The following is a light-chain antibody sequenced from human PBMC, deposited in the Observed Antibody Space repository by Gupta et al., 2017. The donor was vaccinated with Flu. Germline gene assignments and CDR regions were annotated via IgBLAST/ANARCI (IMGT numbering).Light chain of an antibody. J-gene: IGLJ1*01. V-gene: IGLV2-8*01. Sequence: SALTQPPTAAGAPGESVTMTCTGTSSDIGGYIYVSWYQQHPGKAPKLMIYEGSKRPSGVPDRFSGSKSGTTASLTVSGLQAEDEADYYCSSYAGTNNFDVFGTGTKVTVL. CDR1: SSDIGGYIY. CDR3: SSYAGTNNFDV. CDR2: EGS.